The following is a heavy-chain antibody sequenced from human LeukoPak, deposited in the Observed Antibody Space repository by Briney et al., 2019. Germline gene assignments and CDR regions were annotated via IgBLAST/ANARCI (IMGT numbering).Heavy chain of an antibody. CDR2: VYNDKSE. J-gene: IGHJ4*02. Sequence: GGSLRLSCAASGLTFSFYGMHWVRQAPGKGLEWVAVVYNDKSEYYADSVKGRFTISRDNSKNTLYMQMNSLRVEDTALYYCATGSAYHYGHWGQGTLVTVSS. CDR3: ATGSAYHYGH. V-gene: IGHV3-33*03. CDR1: GLTFSFYG. D-gene: IGHD3-22*01.